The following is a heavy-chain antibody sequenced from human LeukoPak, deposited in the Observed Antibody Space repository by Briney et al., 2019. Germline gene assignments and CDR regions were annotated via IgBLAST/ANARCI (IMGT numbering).Heavy chain of an antibody. D-gene: IGHD1-26*01. J-gene: IGHJ5*02. CDR1: GGSISSYY. CDR2: IYTSGST. V-gene: IGHV4-4*07. CDR3: ARESVSGSYFRWFDA. Sequence: SETLSLTCTVFGGSISSYYWSWIRQPAGKGLEWIGRIYTSGSTDYNPSLKSRVTMSVDTSKNQFALTLSSVTAADTALYYCARESVSGSYFRWFDAWGQGTLATVSS.